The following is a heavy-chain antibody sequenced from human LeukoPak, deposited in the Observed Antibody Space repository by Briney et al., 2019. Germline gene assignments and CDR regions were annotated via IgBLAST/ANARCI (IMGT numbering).Heavy chain of an antibody. V-gene: IGHV4-34*01. D-gene: IGHD3-3*02. CDR3: ARQLTHFWSGYRYFDY. Sequence: SETLSLTCAVYGGSFSGYYWSWIRQPPGKGLEWIGEINHSGSTNYNPSLKSRVTISVDTSKNQFSLKLSSVTAADTAVYYCARQLTHFWSGYRYFDYWGQGTLVTVSS. CDR1: GGSFSGYY. J-gene: IGHJ4*02. CDR2: INHSGST.